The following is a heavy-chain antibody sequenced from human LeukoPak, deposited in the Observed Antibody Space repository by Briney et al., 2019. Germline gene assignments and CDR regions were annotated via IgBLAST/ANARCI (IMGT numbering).Heavy chain of an antibody. J-gene: IGHJ6*03. Sequence: SETLSLTCAVYGGSLSGYYWTWIRQPPRRGLEWIGEINHSGSTNYNSSLKSRVTISVHTSNNQFSLKLTSVTAADTAVYYCARCPLWFGESYMDVWGKGTTVTISS. V-gene: IGHV4-34*01. CDR3: ARCPLWFGESYMDV. CDR1: GGSLSGYY. CDR2: INHSGST. D-gene: IGHD3-10*01.